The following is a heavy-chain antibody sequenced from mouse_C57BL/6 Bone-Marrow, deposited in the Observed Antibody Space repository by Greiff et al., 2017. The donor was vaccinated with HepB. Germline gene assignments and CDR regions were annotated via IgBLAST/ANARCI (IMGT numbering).Heavy chain of an antibody. J-gene: IGHJ4*01. CDR3: TTVFITTVVATKDYAMDY. CDR2: IDPENGDT. Sequence: EVQLQQSGAELVRPGASVKLSCTASGFNIKDDNMHWVKQRPEQGLEWIGWIDPENGDTEYASKFQGKATITADTSSNTAYLQLSSLTSEDTAVYYCTTVFITTVVATKDYAMDYWGQGTSVTVSA. V-gene: IGHV14-4*01. CDR1: GFNIKDDN. D-gene: IGHD1-1*01.